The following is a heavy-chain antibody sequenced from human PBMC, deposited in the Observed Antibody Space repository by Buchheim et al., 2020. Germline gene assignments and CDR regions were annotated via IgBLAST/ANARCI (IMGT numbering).Heavy chain of an antibody. J-gene: IGHJ4*02. Sequence: QVQLQESGPGLVKPSGTLSLTCAVSGGSISSSNWWSWIRQPPGKGLEWIGYMFYRGHTDYNTNYNPSLKSRVTISVDTSKNQFSLKLSSVTAADTAVYYCVRDGETFAAEEWGQGTL. CDR1: GGSISSSNW. D-gene: IGHD2/OR15-2a*01. CDR2: MFYRGHTDYNT. CDR3: VRDGETFAAEE. V-gene: IGHV4-4*02.